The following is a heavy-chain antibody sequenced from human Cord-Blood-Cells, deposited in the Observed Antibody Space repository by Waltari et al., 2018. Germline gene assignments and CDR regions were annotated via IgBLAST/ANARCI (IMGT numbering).Heavy chain of an antibody. D-gene: IGHD1-1*01. CDR3: ARGKTAYDAFDI. J-gene: IGHJ3*02. Sequence: QVQLQESGPGLVKPSETLSLTCTVSGGSISSHYWSWIRQPPGKGLEWIGYIYYSGSTNYNPSLKSRVTISVDTSKNQFSLKLSSGTAADTAVYYCARGKTAYDAFDIWGQGTMVTVSS. CDR2: IYYSGST. CDR1: GGSISSHY. V-gene: IGHV4-59*11.